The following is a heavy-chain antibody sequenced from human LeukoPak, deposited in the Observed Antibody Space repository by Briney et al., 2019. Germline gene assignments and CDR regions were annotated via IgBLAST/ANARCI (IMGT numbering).Heavy chain of an antibody. Sequence: GGSLRLSCAASGFTFSSYWMHWVRKAPGKGLVWVSRISSDGSSTRYADSVKGRFTISRDNAKNTLFLQMNSLRAEDTAVYYCARDNNWNYPDYWGQGTLVTVSS. CDR3: ARDNNWNYPDY. V-gene: IGHV3-74*01. CDR1: GFTFSSYW. D-gene: IGHD1-7*01. CDR2: ISSDGSST. J-gene: IGHJ4*02.